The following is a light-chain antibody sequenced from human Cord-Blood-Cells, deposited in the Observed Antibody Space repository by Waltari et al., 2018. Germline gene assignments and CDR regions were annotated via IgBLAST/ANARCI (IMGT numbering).Light chain of an antibody. J-gene: IGKJ4*01. V-gene: IGKV1-12*01. CDR2: AAC. Sequence: DIHMTHGPSSVSASVGDRVTITCRASQGIRSWLAWYQQKPGEAHKRLIYAACSLRRWVPSRFSGSGSGTDFTLAISSLQHEDFAPYYCQQATSFPLTFGGGTNVEIK. CDR1: QGIRSW. CDR3: QQATSFPLT.